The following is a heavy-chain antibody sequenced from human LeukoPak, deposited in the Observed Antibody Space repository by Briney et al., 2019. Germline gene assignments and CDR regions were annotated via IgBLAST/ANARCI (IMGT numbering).Heavy chain of an antibody. J-gene: IGHJ4*02. CDR1: GFTFSSYA. CDR2: ISYDGNHR. D-gene: IGHD2-21*02. Sequence: PGGSLRLSCAASGFTFSSYAMHWVRQAPGKGLEWVAVISYDGNHRFYADSVKGRFTISRDNSKNTLYLQMNSLTTEDTAVYYCARCGGDCYTSTQGSDYWGQGTLVTVSS. CDR3: ARCGGDCYTSTQGSDY. V-gene: IGHV3-30*04.